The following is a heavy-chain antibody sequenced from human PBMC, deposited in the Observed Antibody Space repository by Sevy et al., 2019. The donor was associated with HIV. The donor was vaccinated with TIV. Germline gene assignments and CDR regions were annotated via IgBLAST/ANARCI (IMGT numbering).Heavy chain of an antibody. CDR1: GGSISRYY. CDR3: ARASYYGSGSPLGLYYFDY. V-gene: IGHV4-59*13. Sequence: SETLSLTCTVSGGSISRYYWSWIRQPPGKGLEWIGYIYYSGSTYYNPSLKSRVTISVDTSKNQFSLKLSSVTAADTAVYYCARASYYGSGSPLGLYYFDYWGQGTLVTVSS. D-gene: IGHD3-10*01. J-gene: IGHJ4*02. CDR2: IYYSGST.